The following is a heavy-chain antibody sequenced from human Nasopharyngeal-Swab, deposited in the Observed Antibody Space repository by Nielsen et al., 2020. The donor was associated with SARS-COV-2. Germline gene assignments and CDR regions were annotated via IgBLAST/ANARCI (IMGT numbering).Heavy chain of an antibody. CDR2: ISSTSTYI. CDR1: EFSISSYS. D-gene: IGHD3-22*01. J-gene: IGHJ4*02. CDR3: ATAFGVTMISPCNY. Sequence: GESLKISCAASEFSISSYSMNWVRQTPGKGLEWVSSISSTSTYIYYADSVKGRFTVARDNAKNALFLQMDSLRDEDTAVYYCATAFGVTMISPCNYWGQGTLVTVSS. V-gene: IGHV3-21*01.